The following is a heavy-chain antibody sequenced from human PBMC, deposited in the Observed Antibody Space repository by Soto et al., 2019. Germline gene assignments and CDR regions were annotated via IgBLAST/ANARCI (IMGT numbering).Heavy chain of an antibody. CDR2: INHSGST. D-gene: IGHD3-22*01. CDR3: ARGHYYDRSMTYYFDY. V-gene: IGHV4-34*01. Sequence: PSETLSLTCAVYGGSFSGYYWSWIRQHPGKGLEWIGEINHSGSTNYNPSLKSRVAISVDTSKNQFSLKLSSVTAADTAVYYCARGHYYDRSMTYYFDYWGQGTLVTVSS. J-gene: IGHJ4*02. CDR1: GGSFSGYY.